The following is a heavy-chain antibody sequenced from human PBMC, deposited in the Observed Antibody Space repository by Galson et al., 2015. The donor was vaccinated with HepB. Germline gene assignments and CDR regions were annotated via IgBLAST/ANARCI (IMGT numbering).Heavy chain of an antibody. Sequence: SVKVSCKASGYTFTSYYMHWVRQAPVQGLEWMGIINPSGGSTSYAQKFQGRVTMTRDTSTSTVYMELSSLRSEDTAVYYCARDQMGGSSGGGMDVWGQGTTVTVSS. CDR3: ARDQMGGSSGGGMDV. CDR1: GYTFTSYY. V-gene: IGHV1-46*01. D-gene: IGHD1-26*01. CDR2: INPSGGST. J-gene: IGHJ6*02.